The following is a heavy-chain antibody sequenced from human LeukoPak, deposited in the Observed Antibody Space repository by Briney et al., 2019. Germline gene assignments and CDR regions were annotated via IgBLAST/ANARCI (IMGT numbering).Heavy chain of an antibody. J-gene: IGHJ4*02. CDR1: GYSISSGYY. V-gene: IGHV4-38-2*02. D-gene: IGHD3-10*01. CDR3: ARDLLTMVRGVTGAIFDY. Sequence: SETLSLTCTVSGYSISSGYYWGWIRQPPGKGLEWIGSIHHSGSTYYNPSLKSRVTISVDTSKNQFSLKLSSVTAADTAVYYCARDLLTMVRGVTGAIFDYWGQGTLVTVSS. CDR2: IHHSGST.